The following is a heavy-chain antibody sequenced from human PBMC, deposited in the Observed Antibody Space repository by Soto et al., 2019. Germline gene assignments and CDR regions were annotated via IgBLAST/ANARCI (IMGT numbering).Heavy chain of an antibody. Sequence: GGSLRLSCAASGFTFSSYSMNWVRQAPGKGLEWVSSISSSSSYIYYADSVKGRFTISRDNAKNSLYLQMNSLRAEDTAVYYCARDPTRGIDYYDSSGYQNWFDPWGQGTLVTVSS. CDR2: ISSSSSYI. CDR1: GFTFSSYS. J-gene: IGHJ5*02. CDR3: ARDPTRGIDYYDSSGYQNWFDP. V-gene: IGHV3-21*01. D-gene: IGHD3-22*01.